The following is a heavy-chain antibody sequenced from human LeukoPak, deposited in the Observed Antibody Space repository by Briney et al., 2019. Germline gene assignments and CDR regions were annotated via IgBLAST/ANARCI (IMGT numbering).Heavy chain of an antibody. V-gene: IGHV4-31*03. CDR2: IYYSGSA. CDR1: GGSISTKTYY. D-gene: IGHD3-10*01. J-gene: IGHJ6*02. Sequence: ASETLSLTCTVSGGSISTKTYYWAWIRQPPGKGLEWIGYIYYSGSAYYNPSLKSRVTISVDTSKNQFSLKLSSVTAADTAVYYCARAGVRGVMGYYGMDVWGQGTTVTVSS. CDR3: ARAGVRGVMGYYGMDV.